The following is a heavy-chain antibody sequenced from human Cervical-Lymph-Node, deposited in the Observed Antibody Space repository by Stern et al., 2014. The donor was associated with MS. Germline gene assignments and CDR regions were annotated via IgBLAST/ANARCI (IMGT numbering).Heavy chain of an antibody. J-gene: IGHJ3*01. CDR2: IHYSGST. CDR3: ARRKASDYQDAFDV. CDR1: GGPITSGGNY. V-gene: IGHV4-31*03. Sequence: VQLVESGPGLIKPSQTLSLTCIVSGGPITSGGNYWTWMRQHPGKGLEWIGYIHYSGSTYSNPSLQRRVTISRDTSKNQFSLQLSSVTAADTAVYYCARRKASDYQDAFDVWGQGTLVTVSS. D-gene: IGHD2-2*01.